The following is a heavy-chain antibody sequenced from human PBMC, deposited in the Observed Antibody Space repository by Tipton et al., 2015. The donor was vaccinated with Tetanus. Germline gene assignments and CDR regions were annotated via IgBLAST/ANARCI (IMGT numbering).Heavy chain of an antibody. V-gene: IGHV3-74*01. Sequence: SLRLSCAASGFTFSRYWMHWVRQAPGKGLVWVSRINSDGSGAGYADSVKGRFTISRDNAKKMLYLQMNSLRAEDTAVYYCARDEKLQLVGYYGMDVWGQGTTVTVSS. CDR1: GFTFSRYW. CDR3: ARDEKLQLVGYYGMDV. J-gene: IGHJ6*02. D-gene: IGHD1-7*01. CDR2: INSDGSGA.